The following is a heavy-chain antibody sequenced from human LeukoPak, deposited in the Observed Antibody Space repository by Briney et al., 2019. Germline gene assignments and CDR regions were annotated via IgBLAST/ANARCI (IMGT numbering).Heavy chain of an antibody. CDR1: GGSINSNY. CDR2: IYNNGGT. V-gene: IGHV4-59*08. D-gene: IGHD3-10*01. J-gene: IGHJ3*01. Sequence: SETLSLTCTVSGGSINSNYWTWIRQPPGKGLEWIGHIYNNGGTNFNPSLKSRVTMSLDTSKKQVSLKLSSVTAADTAVYYCAEQGYYYTSGRTFDVWGQGTMVAVSS. CDR3: AEQGYYYTSGRTFDV.